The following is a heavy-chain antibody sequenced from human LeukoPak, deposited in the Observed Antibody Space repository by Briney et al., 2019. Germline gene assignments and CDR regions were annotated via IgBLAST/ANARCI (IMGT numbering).Heavy chain of an antibody. V-gene: IGHV4-59*13. CDR2: IYYSGST. J-gene: IGHJ3*02. CDR1: GGYIRSYY. CDR3: ARVAYYGSGSYAFDI. D-gene: IGHD3-10*01. Sequence: SETLSLICTVCGGYIRSYYWIWIRHPPGKGLEWIGYIYYSGSTNYNPSLKSRVTISVDTSKNQFSLKLSSVTAADTAVYYCARVAYYGSGSYAFDIWGQGTMVTVSS.